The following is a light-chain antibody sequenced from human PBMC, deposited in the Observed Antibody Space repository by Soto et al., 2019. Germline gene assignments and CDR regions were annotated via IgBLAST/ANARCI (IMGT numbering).Light chain of an antibody. CDR2: GAS. J-gene: IGKJ4*01. Sequence: EIVLTQSPGTLSLSPGERATLSCRASQIVSSTYLAWFQQKPGQAPRLHIYGASTRATGIPDRFSGSGSGADFTLTISGLEPEDFGLYYCQQYGVTPPNTFGGGTKVEV. CDR3: QQYGVTPPNT. V-gene: IGKV3-20*01. CDR1: QIVSSTY.